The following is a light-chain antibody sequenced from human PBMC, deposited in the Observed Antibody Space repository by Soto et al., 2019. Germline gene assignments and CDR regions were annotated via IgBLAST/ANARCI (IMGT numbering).Light chain of an antibody. CDR2: GAS. V-gene: IGKV3D-15*01. J-gene: IGKJ1*01. CDR3: QQFDDWPT. CDR1: QSVSGN. Sequence: EIVMSQSPATLSVSPGERATLSCRASQSVSGNLAWYQQKPGQAPRLLIYGASSRATGIPDRFSGSGSGTEFTLTISSLQSEDFGVYCCQQFDDWPTFGQGTKV.